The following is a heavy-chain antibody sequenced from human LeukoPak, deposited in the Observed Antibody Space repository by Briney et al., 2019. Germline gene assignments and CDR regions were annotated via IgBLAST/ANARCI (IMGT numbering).Heavy chain of an antibody. V-gene: IGHV3-23*01. CDR2: ISGSGGST. D-gene: IGHD1-26*01. CDR3: AKVLGAAYYYYYYGMDV. J-gene: IGHJ6*02. Sequence: PGGSLRLSCAASGFTVSSNYMSWVRQAPGKGLEWVSAISGSGGSTYYADSVKGRFTISRDNSKNTLYLQMNSLRAEDTAVYYCAKVLGAAYYYYYYGMDVWGQGTTVTVSS. CDR1: GFTVSSNY.